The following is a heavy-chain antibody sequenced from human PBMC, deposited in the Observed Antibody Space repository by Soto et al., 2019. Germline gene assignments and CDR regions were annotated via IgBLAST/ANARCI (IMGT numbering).Heavy chain of an antibody. Sequence: PSETLSLTCTVSGDSISTYNWGWIRQPPGKGLEWIGCIYYSGVTNYNPSLKSRVTISVDTPKNQLSLKLNSVTAADTAVYYCASVAADIASRLDPWVQGTLSTVPS. J-gene: IGHJ5*02. V-gene: IGHV4-59*01. CDR3: ASVAADIASRLDP. CDR2: IYYSGVT. CDR1: GDSISTYN.